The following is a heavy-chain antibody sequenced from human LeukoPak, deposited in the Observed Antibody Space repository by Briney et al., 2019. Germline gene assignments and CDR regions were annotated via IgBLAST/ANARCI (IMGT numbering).Heavy chain of an antibody. J-gene: IGHJ5*02. CDR2: INPNSGAT. CDR3: VRDPIHNSSPSAPGTDGFDP. Sequence: GASVKVSCKASGYTFTDYFIHWVRQAPGPGLEWMGWINPNSGATNYAQSFQGRVTMTRDTSITTAYMDLSSLRSDDTAVYYCVRDPIHNSSPSAPGTDGFDPWGQGTLVTVSS. V-gene: IGHV1-2*02. CDR1: GYTFTDYF. D-gene: IGHD6-13*01.